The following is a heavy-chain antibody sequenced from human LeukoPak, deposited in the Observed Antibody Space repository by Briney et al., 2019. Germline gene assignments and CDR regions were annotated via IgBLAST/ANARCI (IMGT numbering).Heavy chain of an antibody. CDR1: GYTFTGYY. CDR3: ARDRGIAVAGADY. D-gene: IGHD6-19*01. CDR2: INPNSGGT. V-gene: IGHV1-2*02. J-gene: IGHJ4*02. Sequence: ASVKVSCKASGYTFTGYYMHWVRQAPGQGLEWMGWINPNSGGTNCAQKLQGRVTMTTDTSTSTAYMELRSLRSDDTAVYYCARDRGIAVAGADYWGQGTLVTVSS.